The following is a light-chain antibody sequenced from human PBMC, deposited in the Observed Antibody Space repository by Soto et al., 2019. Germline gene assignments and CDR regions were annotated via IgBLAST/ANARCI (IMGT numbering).Light chain of an antibody. J-gene: IGKJ3*01. CDR3: IQGTDTAFT. CDR1: QGLVYSDGNTY. CDR2: RVS. V-gene: IGKV2-30*01. Sequence: DVVLTQSPLSLPVTLGQPASISCRSSQGLVYSDGNTYLNWFHQRPGQSTRRLIFRVSDRDSGVPDRCSGSGACTDFTLKISRVEAEDVGIYYCIQGTDTAFTFGPGIKVDI.